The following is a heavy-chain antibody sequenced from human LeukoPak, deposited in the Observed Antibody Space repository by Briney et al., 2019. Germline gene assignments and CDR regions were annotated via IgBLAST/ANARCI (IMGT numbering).Heavy chain of an antibody. V-gene: IGHV3-33*01. CDR3: ARVTCSGGSCYVGLGIDY. CDR2: IWYDGSKE. D-gene: IGHD2-15*01. CDR1: GFTFSHYG. J-gene: IGHJ4*02. Sequence: GSLRLCCAASGFTFSHYGMHWVRQAPGKGLEWVAIIWYDGSKEYYEDSVKGRFTISRDNSKNTLYLQMNSLRAEDTAVYYCARVTCSGGSCYVGLGIDYWGQGTLVTVSS.